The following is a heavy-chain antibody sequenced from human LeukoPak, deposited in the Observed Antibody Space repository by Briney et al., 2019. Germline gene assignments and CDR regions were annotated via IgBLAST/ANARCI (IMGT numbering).Heavy chain of an antibody. Sequence: ASVKVSCKASGYTFTSYYMHRVRQAPGQGLEWMGIINPSGGSTSYAQKFQGRVTMTRDTSTSTIYMELSSLRSEDTAVYYCARGRITMVWGMDVWGKGTTVTVSS. CDR3: ARGRITMVWGMDV. J-gene: IGHJ6*04. D-gene: IGHD3-10*01. CDR2: INPSGGST. CDR1: GYTFTSYY. V-gene: IGHV1-46*01.